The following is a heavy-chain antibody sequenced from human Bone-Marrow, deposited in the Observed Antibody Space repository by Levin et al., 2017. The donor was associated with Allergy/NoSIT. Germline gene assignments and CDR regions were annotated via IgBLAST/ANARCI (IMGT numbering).Heavy chain of an antibody. Sequence: GGSLRLSCAASGFTFSSSAMSWVRRTPGKGLERVSSISASGGSTYYVDSVKGRFSVSRDNSKRTLYLQMNSLKTEDTAIYYCASCGGDCQYVDYWGQGTLVTVSS. CDR2: ISASGGST. CDR1: GFTFSSSA. J-gene: IGHJ4*02. CDR3: ASCGGDCQYVDY. V-gene: IGHV3-23*01. D-gene: IGHD2-21*02.